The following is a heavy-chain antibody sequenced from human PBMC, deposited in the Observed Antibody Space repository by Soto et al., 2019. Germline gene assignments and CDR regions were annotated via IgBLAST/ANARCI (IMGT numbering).Heavy chain of an antibody. CDR2: IYDSGST. J-gene: IGHJ6*03. V-gene: IGHV4-59*01. CDR3: AVGYGGIAAAGTLGYYMDV. D-gene: IGHD6-13*01. CDR1: GGSISSYY. Sequence: SETLSLTCTVSGGSISSYYWSWIRQPPGKGLEWIGYIYDSGSTNYNPSLKSRVTISVDTSKNQFSLKLSSVTAADTAVYYCAVGYGGIAAAGTLGYYMDVWGKGTTVTVSS.